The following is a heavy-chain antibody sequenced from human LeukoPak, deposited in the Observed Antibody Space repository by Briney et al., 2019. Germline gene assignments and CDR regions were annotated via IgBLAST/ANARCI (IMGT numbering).Heavy chain of an antibody. Sequence: GGSLRLSCAASGFTFSSYWMHWVRQVPGKGLVWVSRINSDGNSASYVGSVKGRFTISRDNAKNTLYLQMNSLRAEDTAVYYCARGGSPILVYFDYWGQGAPVTVSS. CDR1: GFTFSSYW. CDR3: ARGGSPILVYFDY. CDR2: INSDGNSA. J-gene: IGHJ4*02. V-gene: IGHV3-74*01. D-gene: IGHD2-15*01.